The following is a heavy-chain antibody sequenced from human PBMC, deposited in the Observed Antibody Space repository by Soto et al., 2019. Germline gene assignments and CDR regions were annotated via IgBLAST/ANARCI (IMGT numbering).Heavy chain of an antibody. V-gene: IGHV1-3*01. D-gene: IGHD6-13*01. J-gene: IGHJ4*02. CDR1: GYTFTSYA. CDR2: INAGNGNT. CDR3: ARGYSSSWYDY. Sequence: QVQLVQSGAEVKKPGASVKVSCKASGYTFTSYAMHWVRQAPGQRLEWMGWINAGNGNTKYSQKFQGRVTITRDTSASTAYMELSSLRSADTAVYYCARGYSSSWYDYWGQGTLVTVSS.